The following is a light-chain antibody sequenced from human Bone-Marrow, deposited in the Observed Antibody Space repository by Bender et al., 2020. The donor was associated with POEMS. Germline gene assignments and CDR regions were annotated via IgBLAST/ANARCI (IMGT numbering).Light chain of an antibody. CDR1: SSNIGAHA. CDR3: AVWDDSLNGWV. V-gene: IGLV1-44*01. J-gene: IGLJ3*02. CDR2: SSH. Sequence: QSVLTQPPSASGTPGQRVTISCSGGSSNIGAHAVNWYQHLPGTAPKLLIYSSHRRPSEVPYRFSGSGSGAPASLAISGLQSEDEADYYCAVWDDSLNGWVFGGGTKLTVL.